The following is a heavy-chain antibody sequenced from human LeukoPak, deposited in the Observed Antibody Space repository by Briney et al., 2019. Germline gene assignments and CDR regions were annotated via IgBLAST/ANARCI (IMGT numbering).Heavy chain of an antibody. J-gene: IGHJ4*02. D-gene: IGHD1-26*01. CDR2: INSDGSST. CDR3: ARGYSGTYRFGY. Sequence: SGGSLRLPCAASGFTFSSYWMHWVRQAPGKGLVWVSRINSDGSSTSYADSVKGRFTISRDNAKNTLYLQMSSLRAEDTAVYYCARGYSGTYRFGYWGQGTLVTVSS. V-gene: IGHV3-74*01. CDR1: GFTFSSYW.